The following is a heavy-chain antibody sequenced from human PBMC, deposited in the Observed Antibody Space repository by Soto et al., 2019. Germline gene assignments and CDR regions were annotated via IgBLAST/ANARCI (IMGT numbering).Heavy chain of an antibody. CDR1: GDSMTSYF. J-gene: IGHJ4*02. CDR2: MYNSGSI. D-gene: IGHD1-26*01. V-gene: IGHV4-59*01. Sequence: QVHLQQSGPGLVEPSETLSLTCTVSGDSMTSYFWSWIRQPPGKGLEWIVHMYNSGSINFNPSLKSRVKILVDRSKNQFSLKVNSVTAADTAIYYCFESGGNWGQGTLGTVPS. CDR3: FESGGN.